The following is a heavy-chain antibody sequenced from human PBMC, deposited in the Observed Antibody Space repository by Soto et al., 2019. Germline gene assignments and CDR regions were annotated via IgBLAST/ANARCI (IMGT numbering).Heavy chain of an antibody. D-gene: IGHD4-17*01. CDR2: ISGSGGST. J-gene: IGHJ4*02. Sequence: PGGSLRLSCAASGFTFSSYAMSWVRQAPGKGLEWVSAISGSGGSTYYADSVKGRFTISRDNSKNTLYLQMNSLRAEDTAVYYCAKVEHRTTVTTLDYWGQGTLVTVSS. CDR1: GFTFSSYA. CDR3: AKVEHRTTVTTLDY. V-gene: IGHV3-23*01.